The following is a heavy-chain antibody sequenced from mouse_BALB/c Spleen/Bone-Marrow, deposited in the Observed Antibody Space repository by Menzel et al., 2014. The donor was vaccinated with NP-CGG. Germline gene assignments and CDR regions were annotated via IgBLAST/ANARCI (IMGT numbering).Heavy chain of an antibody. CDR2: ISSGSSTI. CDR1: GFTFSSFG. D-gene: IGHD4-1*01. J-gene: IGHJ2*01. Sequence: EVKLMESGGGLVQPGGSRKLSCAASGFTFSSFGMHWVRQAPEKGLEWVAYISSGSSTIYYADTVKGRFTISRDNPKNTLFLQMTSVRSEDTAMYYCTRGGNWEDFDYWGQGTTLTVSS. V-gene: IGHV5-17*02. CDR3: TRGGNWEDFDY.